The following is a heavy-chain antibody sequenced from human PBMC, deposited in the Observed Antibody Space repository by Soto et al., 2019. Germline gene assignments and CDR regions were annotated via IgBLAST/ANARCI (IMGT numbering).Heavy chain of an antibody. J-gene: IGHJ4*02. CDR3: ARAFDYGDEREIDF. CDR2: ISVYNEDK. V-gene: IGHV1-18*01. Sequence: QVQLVQSGAEVKKPGASVKVSCQTSGYTFSNYDINWVRQAPGQGLEWMGCISVYNEDKNYAQKFQGRVTMTTDTSTNTAYMDLRNLRSDDTAVYYCARAFDYGDEREIDFWGQGTRVTVSS. CDR1: GYTFSNYD. D-gene: IGHD4-17*01.